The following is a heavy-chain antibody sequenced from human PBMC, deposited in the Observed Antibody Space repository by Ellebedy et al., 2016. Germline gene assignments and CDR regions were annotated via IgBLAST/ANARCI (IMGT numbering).Heavy chain of an antibody. CDR1: GFSVTSND. V-gene: IGHV3-53*01. Sequence: GESLKISXAVSGFSVTSNDMSWVRQAPGRGLELVSLMYGGGTEYYADSVKGRFTITRDSSKNTLYLQMSGLGAGDTALYYCVTRHNGAFDFWGQGTMVTVSS. CDR3: VTRHNGAFDF. J-gene: IGHJ3*01. D-gene: IGHD1-14*01. CDR2: MYGGGTE.